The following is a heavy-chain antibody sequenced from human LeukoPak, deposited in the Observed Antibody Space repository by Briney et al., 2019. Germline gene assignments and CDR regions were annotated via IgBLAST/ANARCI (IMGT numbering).Heavy chain of an antibody. CDR2: ISYDGSNK. Sequence: GRSLRLSCAASGFTFSSYGMHWVCQAPGKGLEWVAVISYDGSNKYYADSVKGRFTISRDNAKNALYLQMDILRVEDTALYFCVRDYQFIQEVWGQGTTVTVSS. V-gene: IGHV3-30*12. J-gene: IGHJ6*02. D-gene: IGHD2-2*01. CDR1: GFTFSSYG. CDR3: VRDYQFIQEV.